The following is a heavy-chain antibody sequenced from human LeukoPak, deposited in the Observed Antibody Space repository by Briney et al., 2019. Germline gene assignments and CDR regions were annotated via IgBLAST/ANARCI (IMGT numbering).Heavy chain of an antibody. CDR2: IYYSGST. D-gene: IGHD3-22*01. J-gene: IGHJ4*02. CDR1: GGSISGGGYS. CDR3: ARGGYYYDSSGKPFNY. Sequence: PSETLSLTCAVSGGSISGGGYSWSWIRQPPGKGLEWIGYIYYSGSTNYNPSLKSRVTISVDTSKNQFSLKLSSVTAADTAVYYCARGGYYYDSSGKPFNYWGQGTLVTVSS. V-gene: IGHV4-61*08.